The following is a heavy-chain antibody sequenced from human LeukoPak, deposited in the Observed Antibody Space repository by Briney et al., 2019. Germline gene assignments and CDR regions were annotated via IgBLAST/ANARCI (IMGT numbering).Heavy chain of an antibody. CDR2: INPSGGST. V-gene: IGHV1-46*01. CDR1: GYTFTIFY. Sequence: ASVKVSCKASGYTFTIFYMHWVRQAPGQGLEWMGIINPSGGSTSYAQKFQGRVTMTRDTSTSTVYMDLSSLTSEDTAVYYCARRGYSYGVDYWGQGTLVTVSS. D-gene: IGHD5-18*01. CDR3: ARRGYSYGVDY. J-gene: IGHJ4*02.